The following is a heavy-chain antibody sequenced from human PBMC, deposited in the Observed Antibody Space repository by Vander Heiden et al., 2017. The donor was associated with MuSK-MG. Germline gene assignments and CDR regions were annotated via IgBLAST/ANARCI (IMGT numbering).Heavy chain of an antibody. CDR3: ALRGGDYGYYFDY. Sequence: QVTLKESGPVLVKPTETLTLTCTVSGFSLSNARMGVSWIRQPPGKALEWLAHIFSNDEKSYSTSLKSRLTISKDTSKSQVVLTMTNMDPVDTATYYCALRGGDYGYYFDYWGQGTLVTVSS. J-gene: IGHJ4*02. CDR1: GFSLSNARMG. V-gene: IGHV2-26*01. CDR2: IFSNDEK. D-gene: IGHD4-17*01.